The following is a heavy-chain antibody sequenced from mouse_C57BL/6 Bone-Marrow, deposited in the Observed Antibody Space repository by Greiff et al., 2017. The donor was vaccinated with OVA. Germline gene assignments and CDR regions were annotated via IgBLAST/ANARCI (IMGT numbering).Heavy chain of an antibody. V-gene: IGHV5-9-1*02. J-gene: IGHJ3*01. CDR2: ISTGGDYI. CDR3: TKGRFAY. Sequence: EVQVLESGDGLVKPGGSLKLSCAASGFTFTSYAMSWVRQTPEKRLEWVAYISTGGDYIYYADTVKGRFTNSRDNATNTLYLQMSSQKAEDTARDYCTKGRFAYGGQGTLVTVSA. CDR1: GFTFTSYA.